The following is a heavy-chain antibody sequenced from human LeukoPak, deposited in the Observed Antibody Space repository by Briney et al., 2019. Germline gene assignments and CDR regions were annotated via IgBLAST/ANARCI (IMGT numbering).Heavy chain of an antibody. D-gene: IGHD3-22*01. J-gene: IGHJ4*02. CDR3: ARSTYYYDSSGFRY. V-gene: IGHV3-74*01. Sequence: GGSLRLSCAASGFTFSTYWMHWVRQAPGKGLEWVSRISSDGSTITYADSVQGRFTISRDNAKTTLYLQMNSLRAEDTAVYYCARSTYYYDSSGFRYWGQGTLVTVSS. CDR2: ISSDGSTI. CDR1: GFTFSTYW.